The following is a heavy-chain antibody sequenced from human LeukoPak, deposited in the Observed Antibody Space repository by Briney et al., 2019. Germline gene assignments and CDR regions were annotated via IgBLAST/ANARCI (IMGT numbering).Heavy chain of an antibody. CDR3: ARDVDANC. CDR1: GFSFSSYW. CDR2: IKQDGGEK. J-gene: IGHJ4*02. D-gene: IGHD5-12*01. Sequence: GGSLRPSCAASGFSFSSYWMTWVRQAPGKGLEWVANIKQDGGEKYYVDSVKGRFTISRDNAKNSLFLQMDSLRAEDTAVYYCARDVDANCWGQGTLVTVSS. V-gene: IGHV3-7*01.